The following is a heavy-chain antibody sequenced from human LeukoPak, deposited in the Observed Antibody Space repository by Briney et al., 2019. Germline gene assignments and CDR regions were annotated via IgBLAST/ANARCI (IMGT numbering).Heavy chain of an antibody. CDR2: FDPEDGET. CDR3: ATDYGGGFDH. V-gene: IGHV1-24*01. Sequence: GASVKVSCKLSGDTLTDLSIHWVRQAPGKGLELMGGFDPEDGETIYAQKFQGRVTITEDSSTDTGYMEMSSLRSEDTAIFYCATDYGGGFDHWGQGTLVTVSS. J-gene: IGHJ4*02. CDR1: GDTLTDLS. D-gene: IGHD4-17*01.